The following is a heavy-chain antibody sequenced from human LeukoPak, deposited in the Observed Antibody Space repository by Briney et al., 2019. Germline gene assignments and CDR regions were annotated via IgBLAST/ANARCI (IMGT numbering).Heavy chain of an antibody. D-gene: IGHD3-16*02. J-gene: IGHJ4*02. CDR3: ATHIIEFRGVIDPAIDY. Sequence: PSETLSLTCSVSGGSIIRSSYYYGWVRQPPGKGLEWIGSVFYSGTSHSNPSLQSRVTTSLDPSKNQFSLKLSSVTTADTAVYYCATHIIEFRGVIDPAIDYWGQGTLVTVSS. CDR1: GGSIIRSSYY. V-gene: IGHV4-39*01. CDR2: VFYSGTS.